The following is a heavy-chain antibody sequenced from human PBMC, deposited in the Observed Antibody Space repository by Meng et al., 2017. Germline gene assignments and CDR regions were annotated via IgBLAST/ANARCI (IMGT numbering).Heavy chain of an antibody. CDR2: ISDSGNT. V-gene: IGHV4-39*01. CDR3: ATSISGWYYFNF. J-gene: IGHJ4*02. CDR1: GGSISSSTYY. D-gene: IGHD6-19*01. Sequence: LQLQESRPALVKPSETLSLTCIVSGGSISSSTYYWGWIRQPPGKGLEWIGSISDSGNTYYSPSLRSRVTISVDTSKNQFSLKLTSVAAADMAVYYCATSISGWYYFNFWGQGTLVTVSS.